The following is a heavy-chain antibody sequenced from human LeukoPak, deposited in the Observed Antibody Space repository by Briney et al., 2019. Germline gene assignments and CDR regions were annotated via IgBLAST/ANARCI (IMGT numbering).Heavy chain of an antibody. J-gene: IGHJ6*02. CDR3: ARTNCGGGRCPKEGYYHGLDV. D-gene: IGHD2-15*01. CDR1: GYTFSNYW. Sequence: GESLKISCKGSGYTFSNYWIAWVRQMPGKGLEWMGIIYAGDSDANYSPSFQGQVLISADKSISTAYLQWSSLKASDTAVYYCARTNCGGGRCPKEGYYHGLDVWGQGTTVAVS. V-gene: IGHV5-51*01. CDR2: IYAGDSDA.